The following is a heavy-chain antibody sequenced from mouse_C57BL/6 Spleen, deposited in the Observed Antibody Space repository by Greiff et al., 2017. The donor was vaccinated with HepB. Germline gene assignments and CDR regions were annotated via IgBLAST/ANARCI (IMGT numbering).Heavy chain of an antibody. CDR2: INYDGSST. J-gene: IGHJ4*01. CDR1: GFTFSDYY. D-gene: IGHD2-14*01. CDR3: ARAGGTYYAMDY. Sequence: EVQLVESEGGLVQPGSSMKLSCTASGFTFSDYYIAWVRQVPEKGLEWVANINYDGSSTYYLDSLKSRFIISRDNAKNILYLQMSSLKSEDTATYYCARAGGTYYAMDYWGQGTSVTVSS. V-gene: IGHV5-16*01.